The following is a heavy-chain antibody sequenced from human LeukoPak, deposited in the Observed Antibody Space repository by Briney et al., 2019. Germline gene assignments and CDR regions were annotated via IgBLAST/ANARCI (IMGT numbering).Heavy chain of an antibody. CDR1: GFTFSSYG. Sequence: PGRSLRLSCAASGFTFSSYGMHWVRQAPGKGLEWVAVISYDGSNKYYADSVKGRFTISRDNSKNTLYLQMNSLRAEDTAVCYCANSADSSGWYADYWGQGTLVTVSS. J-gene: IGHJ4*02. CDR3: ANSADSSGWYADY. CDR2: ISYDGSNK. V-gene: IGHV3-30*18. D-gene: IGHD6-19*01.